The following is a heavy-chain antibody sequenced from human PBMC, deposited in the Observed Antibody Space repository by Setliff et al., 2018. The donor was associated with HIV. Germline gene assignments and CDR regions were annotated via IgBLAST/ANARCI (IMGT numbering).Heavy chain of an antibody. D-gene: IGHD3-22*01. V-gene: IGHV1-18*01. CDR2: ISAYNGNT. CDR1: GYTFTSYD. Sequence: ASVKVSCKASGYTFTSYDISWVRQAPGPGLEWMGWISAYNGNTNYAQKLQGRVTMTTDTSTSTAYMELRSLRSDDTAVYYCAREIGDYYDSSGYYPPTDYYYGMDVWGQGTTVTVSS. J-gene: IGHJ6*02. CDR3: AREIGDYYDSSGYYPPTDYYYGMDV.